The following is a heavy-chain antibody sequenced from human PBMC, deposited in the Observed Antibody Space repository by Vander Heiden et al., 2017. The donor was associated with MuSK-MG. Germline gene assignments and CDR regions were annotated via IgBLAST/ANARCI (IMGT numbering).Heavy chain of an antibody. V-gene: IGHV3-74*01. CDR3: FSSTYYDDSSGGTDAFDI. CDR2: INSDGSST. Sequence: EVQLVESGGGLVQPGGSLRLSCAASGFTFSSYWLHWVRQAPGKGLVWVSRINSDGSSTSYADSVKGRVTISRDNAKNTLYRQMNSPRAEETAVYYCFSSTYYDDSSGGTDAFDIWGQGTMVTVSS. CDR1: GFTFSSYW. D-gene: IGHD3-22*01. J-gene: IGHJ3*02.